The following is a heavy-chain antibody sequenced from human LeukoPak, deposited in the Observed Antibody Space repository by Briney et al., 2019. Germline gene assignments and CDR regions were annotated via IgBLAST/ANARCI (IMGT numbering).Heavy chain of an antibody. D-gene: IGHD2-21*02. CDR3: VRGYCGDDCYRCYYYYYTDV. Sequence: PSETLSLTCTVSGGSVSSTNYYWSWIRQPAGKGLEWIGRIYASGRTTYNPSLESRVTFSIDTSKNQFSLKLNSVTAADTAVYYCVRGYCGDDCYRCYYYYYTDVWGKGTTVTVSS. J-gene: IGHJ6*03. CDR1: GGSVSSTNYY. V-gene: IGHV4-61*02. CDR2: IYASGRT.